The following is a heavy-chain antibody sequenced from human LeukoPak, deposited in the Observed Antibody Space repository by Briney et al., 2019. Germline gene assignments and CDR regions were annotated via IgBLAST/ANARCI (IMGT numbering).Heavy chain of an antibody. V-gene: IGHV3-23*01. CDR2: ITGGGDIT. CDR1: GFNFTSYA. CDR3: AKARSVVITAAFNY. J-gene: IGHJ4*02. D-gene: IGHD1-20*01. Sequence: GGSLRLSCAASGFNFTSYAMSWVRQAPGKGLEWVSVITGGGDITFYADSVKGRFTISRDNSNNTLYLQINSMRAEDTVLYYCAKARSVVITAAFNYWGQGTLVTVSS.